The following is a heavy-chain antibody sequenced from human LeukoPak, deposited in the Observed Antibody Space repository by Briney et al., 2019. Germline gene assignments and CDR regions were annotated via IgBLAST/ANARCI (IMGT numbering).Heavy chain of an antibody. CDR2: TQPEGNEK. D-gene: IGHD3-10*01. CDR3: ARAVWFGVKNAFDI. J-gene: IGHJ3*02. V-gene: IGHV3-7*01. Sequence: GSLRLSCAVSGFNFPKFWMSWVRQAPGRGLEWVANTQPEGNEKFYVESVKGRFTISRDNAKNSLYLQMNSLRAEDTAVYYCARAVWFGVKNAFDIWGQGTMVTVSS. CDR1: GFNFPKFW.